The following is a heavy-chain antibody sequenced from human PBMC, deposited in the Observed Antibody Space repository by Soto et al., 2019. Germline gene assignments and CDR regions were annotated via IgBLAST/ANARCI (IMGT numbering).Heavy chain of an antibody. D-gene: IGHD2-2*01. J-gene: IGHJ4*02. Sequence: EVQLVESGGAVVQPGGSLRLSCAASGFTFEEYSMHWVRQTPGRGLEWVSLINRDGDNTYYADSVKGRFTISRDNSKNSLYLHMHSLRTEDTAVDFCVIVLTQSSCNDGLGSWGQGTLVTVSS. CDR3: VIVLTQSSCNDGLGS. CDR2: INRDGDNT. CDR1: GFTFEEYS. V-gene: IGHV3-43*01.